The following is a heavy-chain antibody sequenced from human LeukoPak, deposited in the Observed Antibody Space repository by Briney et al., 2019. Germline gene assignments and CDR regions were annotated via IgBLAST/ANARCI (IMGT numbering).Heavy chain of an antibody. CDR2: ITDSGDNT. J-gene: IGHJ4*02. CDR3: AKDLSDSSLTY. D-gene: IGHD6-6*01. V-gene: IGHV3-23*01. Sequence: GGSLRLSCAASGFTFSTFAMNWVRQAPGKGLEWVSSITDSGDNTYYTDSVKGRFTISRDNSKNTLYLQMNSLRAEDTAVYYCAKDLSDSSLTYWGQGTLVTVSS. CDR1: GFTFSTFA.